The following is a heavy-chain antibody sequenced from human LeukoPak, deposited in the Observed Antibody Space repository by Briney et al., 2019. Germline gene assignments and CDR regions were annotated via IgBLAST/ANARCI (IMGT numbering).Heavy chain of an antibody. D-gene: IGHD3-10*02. CDR1: GFTFSSYG. CDR2: ISSSGSTI. J-gene: IGHJ6*04. CDR3: AELGITMIGGV. Sequence: GGSLRLSCATSGFTFSSYGMHWVRQAPGKGLEWVSYISSSGSTIYYADSVKGRFTISRDNAKNSLYLQMNSLRAEDTAVYYCAELGITMIGGVWGKGTTVTISS. V-gene: IGHV3-48*03.